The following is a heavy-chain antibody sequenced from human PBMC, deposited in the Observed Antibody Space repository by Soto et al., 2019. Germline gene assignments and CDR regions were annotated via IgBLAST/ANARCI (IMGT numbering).Heavy chain of an antibody. Sequence: SGTLCLTCPVSGGSISSYYWSWIRQPAGKGLEWIGRIYTSGSTNYNPSLKSRVTMSVDTSKNQFSLKLSSVTAADTAVYYCERDLYDRSGYPGYFQNWGQGTLLTGS. J-gene: IGHJ1*01. D-gene: IGHD3-22*01. V-gene: IGHV4-4*07. CDR2: IYTSGST. CDR3: ERDLYDRSGYPGYFQN. CDR1: GGSISSYY.